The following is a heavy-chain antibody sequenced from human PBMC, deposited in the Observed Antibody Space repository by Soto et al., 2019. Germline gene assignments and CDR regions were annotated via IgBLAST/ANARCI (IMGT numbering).Heavy chain of an antibody. Sequence: GASVKVSCKASGGTFSSYTISWVRQAPGQGLEWMGRIIPILGIANYAQKFQGRVTITADKSTSTAYMKLSSLRSEDTAVYYCARDIGNDGYYYYGMDVWGQGTTVTVS. CDR2: IIPILGIA. CDR3: ARDIGNDGYYYYGMDV. CDR1: GGTFSSYT. D-gene: IGHD1-1*01. J-gene: IGHJ6*02. V-gene: IGHV1-69*04.